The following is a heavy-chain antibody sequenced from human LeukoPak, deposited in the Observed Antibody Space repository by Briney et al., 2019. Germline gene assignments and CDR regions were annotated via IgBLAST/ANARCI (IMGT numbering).Heavy chain of an antibody. D-gene: IGHD5-18*01. V-gene: IGHV1-18*04. J-gene: IGHJ4*02. CDR2: ISAYNGNT. CDR1: GYTFTSNY. CDR3: ARGYSYGSFDY. Sequence: ASVKVSCKASGYTFTSNYIHWVRQAPGQGLEWMGWISAYNGNTNYAQKLQGRVTMTTDTSTSTAYMELRSLRSDDTAVYYCARGYSYGSFDYWGQGTLVTVSS.